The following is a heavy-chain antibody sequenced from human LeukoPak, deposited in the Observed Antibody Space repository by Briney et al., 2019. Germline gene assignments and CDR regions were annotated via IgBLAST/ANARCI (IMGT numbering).Heavy chain of an antibody. J-gene: IGHJ4*02. CDR2: INHSGST. CDR1: GGSFSGYY. V-gene: IGHV4-34*01. Sequence: SETLSLTCAVYGGSFSGYYWSWIRQPPGKGLEWIGEINHSGSTNYNPSLKSRVTISVDTSRNQFSPKLISVTAADTAVYYCARDHKASDYWGQGTLVTVSS. CDR3: ARDHKASDY.